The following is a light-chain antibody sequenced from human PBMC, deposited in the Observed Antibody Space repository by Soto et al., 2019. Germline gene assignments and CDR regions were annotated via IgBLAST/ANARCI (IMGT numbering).Light chain of an antibody. CDR1: QGISSY. J-gene: IGKJ5*01. V-gene: IGKV1-8*01. Sequence: AIRMTQSPSSLSASTGDRVTITCRASQGISSYLACYQQKPGKAPKLPIYAASTLQSGVPSRFSGSGSGTDFTLTISCLQSEDFATYYCQQYYSYPITFGQGTRLEIK. CDR3: QQYYSYPIT. CDR2: AAS.